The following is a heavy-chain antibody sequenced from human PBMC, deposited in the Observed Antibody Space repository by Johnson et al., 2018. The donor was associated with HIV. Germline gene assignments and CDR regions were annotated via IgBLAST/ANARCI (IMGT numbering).Heavy chain of an antibody. CDR1: GFTFSSYA. CDR2: ISGGNT. D-gene: IGHD3-10*01. CDR3: ARDPGSITLIRGDAFDI. J-gene: IGHJ3*02. V-gene: IGHV3-23*04. Sequence: VQLVESGGGLVQPGGSLRLSCAASGFTFSSYAMSWVRQAPGKGLEWVSAISGGNTYYADSVRGRFTISRDNSKNTLYLQMNSLRPEDTAVYYCARDPGSITLIRGDAFDIWGQGTVVIVSS.